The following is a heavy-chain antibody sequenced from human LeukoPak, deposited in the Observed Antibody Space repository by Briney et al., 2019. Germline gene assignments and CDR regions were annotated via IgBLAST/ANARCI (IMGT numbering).Heavy chain of an antibody. J-gene: IGHJ4*02. CDR2: IKSKTDGGAT. D-gene: IGHD4-11*01. CDR1: GFTFSNAW. CDR3: TTGHDYSNY. V-gene: IGHV3-15*01. Sequence: GGSLRLSCSASGFTFSNAWMSWVRQAPGKGLEWVGRIKSKTDGGATDYAAPVKGRFTISRDDSKNTLYLQMKSLEIEDTAVYYCTTGHDYSNYWGQRTLVTVSS.